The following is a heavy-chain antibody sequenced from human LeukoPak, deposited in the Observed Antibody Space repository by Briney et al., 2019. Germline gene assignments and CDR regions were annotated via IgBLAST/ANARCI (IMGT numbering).Heavy chain of an antibody. CDR2: IIQDGSEA. D-gene: IGHD2-8*01. CDR3: ATRYCTIPACRASSYHCMDN. V-gene: IGHV3-7*01. CDR1: GFTFSSYW. Sequence: PGGSLRLSCAASGFTFSSYWMTWVRQAPGKGLEWVANIIQDGSEAYYVDSGKGRFTVSRDNAKNSLYLQLNSLGAEDTAVYYCATRYCTIPACRASSYHCMDNWGKGTTVTVSS. J-gene: IGHJ6*03.